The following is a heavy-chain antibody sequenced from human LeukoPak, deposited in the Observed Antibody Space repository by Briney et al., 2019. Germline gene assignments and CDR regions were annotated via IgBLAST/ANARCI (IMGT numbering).Heavy chain of an antibody. Sequence: GGSLRLSCAASGFTFSSYSMNWVRQAPGKGLEWVSYISSSSSTIYYADSVKGRFTISRDNAKNSLYLQMNSLRAEDTAVHYCARDYSSGWYPAFDIWGQGTMVTVSS. V-gene: IGHV3-48*01. D-gene: IGHD6-19*01. CDR3: ARDYSSGWYPAFDI. CDR2: ISSSSSTI. J-gene: IGHJ3*02. CDR1: GFTFSSYS.